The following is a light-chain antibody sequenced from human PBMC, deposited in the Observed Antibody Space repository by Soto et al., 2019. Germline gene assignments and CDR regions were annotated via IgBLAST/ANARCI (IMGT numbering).Light chain of an antibody. J-gene: IGLJ2*01. CDR2: EVN. V-gene: IGLV2-23*02. CDR3: CSYGGDRI. Sequence: QSALTQPASVSGSPGQSIAISCTGTSSNVGGYNFVSWYQQHPGKAPKLIIYEVNKRPSGVSNRFSGSKSDNTASLTISGLQAEDEADYYCCSYGGDRIFGGGTKVTVL. CDR1: SSNVGGYNF.